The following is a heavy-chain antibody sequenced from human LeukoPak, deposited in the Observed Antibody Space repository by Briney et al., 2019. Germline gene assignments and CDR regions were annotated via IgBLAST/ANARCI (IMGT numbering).Heavy chain of an antibody. CDR3: ARSQTIFGVVITNWFDP. D-gene: IGHD3-3*01. CDR1: GYSFTSYW. J-gene: IGHJ5*02. CDR2: IYPGDSDT. V-gene: IGHV5-51*01. Sequence: GESLKISCKGSGYSFTSYWIGWVRQMPGKGLGWMGIIYPGDSDTRYSPSFQGQVTISADKSISTAYLQWSSLKASDTAMYYCARSQTIFGVVITNWFDPWGQGTLVTVSS.